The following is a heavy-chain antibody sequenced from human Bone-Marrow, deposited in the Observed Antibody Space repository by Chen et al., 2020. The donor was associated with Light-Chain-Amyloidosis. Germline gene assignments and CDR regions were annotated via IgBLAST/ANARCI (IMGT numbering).Heavy chain of an antibody. CDR2: IYHSGST. CDR1: GYSISSGFY. V-gene: IGHV4-38-2*01. CDR3: ARGLGRGSGWYL. J-gene: IGHJ5*02. D-gene: IGHD6-19*01. Sequence: QVQLQESGPGLVKPSETLSLTCAVSGYSISSGFYWGWIRQPPGMGLEWIARIYHSGSTYYNPSLKSRVTISVDTSKNQFSRRVNSVTAADTAVYYCARGLGRGSGWYLWGQGTLVTVSS.